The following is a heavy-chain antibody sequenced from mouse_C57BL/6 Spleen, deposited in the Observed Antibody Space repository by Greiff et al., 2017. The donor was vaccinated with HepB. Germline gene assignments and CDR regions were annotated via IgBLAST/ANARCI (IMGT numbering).Heavy chain of an antibody. D-gene: IGHD2-2*01. CDR3: ARRVMRYFDY. CDR2: ISSGGSYT. J-gene: IGHJ2*01. Sequence: DVMLVESGGDLVKPGGSLKLSCAASGFTFSSYGMSWVRQTPDKRLEWVATISSGGSYTYYPDSVKGRFTISRDNAKNTLYLQMSSLKSEDTAMYYCARRVMRYFDYWGQGTTLTVSS. CDR1: GFTFSSYG. V-gene: IGHV5-6*02.